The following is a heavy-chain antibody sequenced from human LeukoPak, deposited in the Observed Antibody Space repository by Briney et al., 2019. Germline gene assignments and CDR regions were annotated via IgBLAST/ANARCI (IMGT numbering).Heavy chain of an antibody. D-gene: IGHD6-19*01. CDR2: ITHSGNT. V-gene: IGHV4-34*01. J-gene: IGHJ2*01. CDR3: ARRIGYSSAWPHWYFDL. Sequence: SETLSLTCAVHGGSFSGYFWSWVRQPPGKGLEWIGEITHSGNTNYNSSLKSRVTISVDTSNNQFSLKLNSATAADTSVYYCARRIGYSSAWPHWYFDLWGRGTLVTVSS. CDR1: GGSFSGYF.